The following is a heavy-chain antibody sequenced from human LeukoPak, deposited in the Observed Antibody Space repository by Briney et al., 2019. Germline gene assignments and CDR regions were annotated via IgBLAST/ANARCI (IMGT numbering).Heavy chain of an antibody. J-gene: IGHJ4*02. CDR2: IKQDGSAK. CDR3: ARDVGILTGYILFDF. Sequence: HAGGSRRLSCAASGFTLSGYWMSWVRQAPGKGLEWVANIKQDGSAKYYVDSVKGRFAISRDNAKNSLFLQLNSLRVEDTAVYYCARDVGILTGYILFDFWGQGTLVTVSS. V-gene: IGHV3-7*04. CDR1: GFTLSGYW. D-gene: IGHD3-9*01.